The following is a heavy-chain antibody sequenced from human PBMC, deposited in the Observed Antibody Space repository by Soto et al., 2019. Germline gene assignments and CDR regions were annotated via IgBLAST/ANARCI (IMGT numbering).Heavy chain of an antibody. D-gene: IGHD2-2*01. CDR2: INPNSGGT. CDR1: GYTFTGYY. CDR3: ARESCSSTSCYVYYFDY. V-gene: IGHV1-2*04. J-gene: IGHJ4*02. Sequence: ASVKVSCKASGYTFTGYYMHWVRQAPGQGLEWMGWINPNSGGTNYAQKFQGWVTMTRETSISTAYMELSRLRSDDTAVYYCARESCSSTSCYVYYFDYWGQGTLVTVSS.